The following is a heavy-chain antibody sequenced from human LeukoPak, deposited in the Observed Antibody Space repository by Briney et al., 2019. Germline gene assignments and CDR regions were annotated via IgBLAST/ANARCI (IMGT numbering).Heavy chain of an antibody. CDR1: GYTFTSYG. D-gene: IGHD6-13*01. CDR2: ISAYNGNI. CDR3: ARDRQGFSSSWQKQNWFDP. Sequence: ASVKVSCKASGYTFTSYGISWVRQAPGQGLEGMGWISAYNGNINYAQKLQGRVTMTTDTSTSTAYMELRSLRSDDTAVYYCARDRQGFSSSWQKQNWFDPWGQGTLVTVSS. V-gene: IGHV1-18*01. J-gene: IGHJ5*02.